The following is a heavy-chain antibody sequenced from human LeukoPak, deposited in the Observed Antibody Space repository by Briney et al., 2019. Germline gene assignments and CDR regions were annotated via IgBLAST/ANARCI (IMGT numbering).Heavy chain of an antibody. V-gene: IGHV4-39*07. J-gene: IGHJ5*02. CDR1: GGSISSSSYY. D-gene: IGHD3-22*01. Sequence: PSETLSLTCTVSGGSISSSSYYWGWIRQPPGKGLEWIGSIYYSGSTYYNPSLKSRVTISVDTSKNQFSLKLSSVTAADTAVYYCARKTYYYDSSGYYQGDWFDPWGQGTLVTVSS. CDR2: IYYSGST. CDR3: ARKTYYYDSSGYYQGDWFDP.